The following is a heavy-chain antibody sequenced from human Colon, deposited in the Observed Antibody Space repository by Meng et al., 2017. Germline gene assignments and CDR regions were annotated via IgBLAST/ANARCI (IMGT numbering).Heavy chain of an antibody. V-gene: IGHV4-30-4*01. D-gene: IGHD6-6*01. CDR3: VSNLIAVPGYYFDY. CDR2: ISYTGGT. CDR1: GGSVSSGDYH. J-gene: IGHJ4*02. Sequence: QVQLRESGPGLVKPSQTLPLTCPVPGGSVSSGDYHWSWIRQPPGRGLEWIGYISYTGGTSYNPSLESRGSTSLDTSKNQFSLKLQSVTAADTAVYYCVSNLIAVPGYYFDYWGQGILVTVSS.